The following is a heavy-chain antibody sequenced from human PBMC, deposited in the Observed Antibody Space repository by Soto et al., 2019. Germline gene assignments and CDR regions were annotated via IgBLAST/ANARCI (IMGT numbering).Heavy chain of an antibody. CDR3: ARGPGGDRVYYYYYYYMDV. D-gene: IGHD6-13*01. CDR1: GFTFSSYW. Sequence: GGSLRLSCAASGFTFSSYWMSWVRQAPGKGLEWVANIKQDGSEKYYVDSVKGRFTISRDNAKNSLYLQMNSLRAEDTAVYYCARGPGGDRVYYYYYYYMDVWGKGTTVTVSS. CDR2: IKQDGSEK. V-gene: IGHV3-7*01. J-gene: IGHJ6*03.